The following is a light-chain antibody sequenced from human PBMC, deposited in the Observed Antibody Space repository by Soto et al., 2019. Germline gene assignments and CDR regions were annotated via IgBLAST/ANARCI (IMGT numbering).Light chain of an antibody. CDR1: QSVSNN. J-gene: IGKJ1*01. Sequence: IVMTQSPATLSLSAGERATLSCRASQSVSNNLAWYQQKRGQAPRLLIYGASTRATGIPARFSGSGSGTEFTLTIGSLKPDDFATYVCQQYYNYSTFGQGTKVDIK. V-gene: IGKV3-15*01. CDR3: QQYYNYST. CDR2: GAS.